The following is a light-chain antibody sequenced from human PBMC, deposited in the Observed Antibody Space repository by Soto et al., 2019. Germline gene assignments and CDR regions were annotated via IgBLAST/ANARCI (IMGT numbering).Light chain of an antibody. CDR3: QQHANWPLT. Sequence: ETVLTQSPGTLSLSPGERATLSCRASQSVGNNLAWYQQKPGQAPGLLIYEASTRATGIPARFSGSGSGTDFTLTISSLEPEDFAVYYCQQHANWPLTFGGGTKVDIK. V-gene: IGKV3-11*01. CDR2: EAS. CDR1: QSVGNN. J-gene: IGKJ4*01.